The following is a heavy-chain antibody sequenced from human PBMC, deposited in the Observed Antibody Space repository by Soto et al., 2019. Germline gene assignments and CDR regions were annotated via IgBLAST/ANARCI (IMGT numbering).Heavy chain of an antibody. V-gene: IGHV1-69*01. Sequence: QVQLVQSGAEVKKPGSSVKVSCKASGGTFSSYAISWVRQAPGQGLGGMGGIIPIFGTENYAQKFQGRVPITADESTSTAYMELSSLRSEDTAVYYCARRGGEIGCGGDCYTHDAFDIWGQGTMVTVSS. D-gene: IGHD2-21*02. CDR1: GGTFSSYA. CDR2: IIPIFGTE. J-gene: IGHJ3*02. CDR3: ARRGGEIGCGGDCYTHDAFDI.